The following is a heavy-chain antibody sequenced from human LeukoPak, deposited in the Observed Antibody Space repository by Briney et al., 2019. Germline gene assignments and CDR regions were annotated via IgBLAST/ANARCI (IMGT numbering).Heavy chain of an antibody. V-gene: IGHV3-30*03. D-gene: IGHD2-15*01. CDR2: LSSGGINK. J-gene: IGHJ4*02. CDR1: AFSFSSYG. Sequence: GGSLRLSCAASAFSFSSYGMNWVRQAPGKGLEWVGLLSSGGINKHYADSVKGRFIISRDNSMNTLYLQMNSLGVEDTAVYYCARDHAGSGRAFDYWGQGTLVTVSS. CDR3: ARDHAGSGRAFDY.